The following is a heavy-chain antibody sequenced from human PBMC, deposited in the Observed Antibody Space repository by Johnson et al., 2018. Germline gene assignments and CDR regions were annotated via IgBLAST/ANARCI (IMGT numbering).Heavy chain of an antibody. V-gene: IGHV3-30*03. CDR3: ATGGYRRSGPPDV. CDR2: ISQDGRYK. CDR1: ELTFSSYE. Sequence: QLVESGGGVVQPKRSLRLSCAASELTFSSYEMHWVRQAPGKGLEWMAVISQDGRYKYYADSVKGRITISRDNSKKTLYVQMNSLRPEDTAVYYLATGGYRRSGPPDVWGKGTTVTVSS. J-gene: IGHJ6*04. D-gene: IGHD3-3*01.